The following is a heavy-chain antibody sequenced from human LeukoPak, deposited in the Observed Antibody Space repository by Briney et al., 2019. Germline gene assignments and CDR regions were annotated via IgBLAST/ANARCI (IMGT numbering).Heavy chain of an antibody. CDR3: ARRRYYDSSGYPDAFDI. CDR1: GYSFTSYW. V-gene: IGHV5-51*01. D-gene: IGHD3-22*01. CDR2: IYPGDSDT. J-gene: IGHJ3*02. Sequence: GESLKISCKGSGYSFTSYWIGWVRQMPGKGLEWMGIIYPGDSDTRYSPSFQGQVTISADKSISTAYLRWSSLKASDTAMYYCARRRYYDSSGYPDAFDIWGQGTMVTVSS.